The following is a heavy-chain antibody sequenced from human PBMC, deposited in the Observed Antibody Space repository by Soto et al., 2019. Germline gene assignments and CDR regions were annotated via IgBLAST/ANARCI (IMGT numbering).Heavy chain of an antibody. CDR2: IRSKANSYAT. CDR3: TRSYAVIVVWVAYWDFDL. J-gene: IGHJ2*01. Sequence: EVQLVESGGGLVQPGGSLKLSCAASGFIFSGSAMHWVRQASGKGLEWVGRIRSKANSYATTYAASVKGRFTISRDDSTNTAYLQMNSLQTEDTVVYYCTRSYAVIVVWVAYWDFDLWGRGTLVTVSS. V-gene: IGHV3-73*01. CDR1: GFIFSGSA. D-gene: IGHD3-22*01.